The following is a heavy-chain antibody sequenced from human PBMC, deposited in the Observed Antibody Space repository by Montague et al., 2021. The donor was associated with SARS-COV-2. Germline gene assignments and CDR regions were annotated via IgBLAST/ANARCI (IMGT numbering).Heavy chain of an antibody. D-gene: IGHD2-21*01. CDR3: ARQDAWAYCGDECYRGWFDS. V-gene: IGHV4-59*01. J-gene: IGHJ5*01. CDR1: FGSISTYY. CDR2: IFYNGST. Sequence: SETLSLTCTVSFGSISTYYWSWIRHPPGKGLEWIGFIFYNGSTKYNPSLKRRVSISLDTSKNQFSLKLSSVTAADPAVYYCARQDAWAYCGDECYRGWFDSWDQGTLVTVSS.